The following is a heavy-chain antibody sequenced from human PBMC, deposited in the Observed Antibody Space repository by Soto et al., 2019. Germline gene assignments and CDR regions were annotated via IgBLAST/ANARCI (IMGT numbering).Heavy chain of an antibody. CDR1: GFTFSDYA. CDR2: IWHDGINE. CDR3: TKSRGDAYKWGLGLDQ. J-gene: IGHJ5*02. D-gene: IGHD3-10*01. Sequence: QERLVESGGGVVQPGRSLRLSCAVSGFTFSDYAMHWVRQAPGKGLEWVALIWHDGINEFYADSVKGRFTISRDISNNTLDLQTNSLRPEDTAVYYCTKSRGDAYKWGLGLDQWGQGTLVTVSS. V-gene: IGHV3-33*03.